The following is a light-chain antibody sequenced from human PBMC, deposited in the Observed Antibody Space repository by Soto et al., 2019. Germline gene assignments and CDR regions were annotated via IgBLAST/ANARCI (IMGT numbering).Light chain of an antibody. J-gene: IGKJ2*01. Sequence: DIQMTQSPSTLSASVGDRVTITCRASQSISSWLAWYQQKPGKAPKLLIYKASSLASGVPSRFSGSGSGTEFTLTISSLQHDDFATDYCQQYNSYLYTFGQGTKLEIK. V-gene: IGKV1-5*03. CDR3: QQYNSYLYT. CDR1: QSISSW. CDR2: KAS.